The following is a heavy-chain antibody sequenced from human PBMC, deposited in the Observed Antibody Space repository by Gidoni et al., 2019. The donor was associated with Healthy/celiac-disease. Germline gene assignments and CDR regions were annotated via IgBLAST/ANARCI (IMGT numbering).Heavy chain of an antibody. J-gene: IGHJ4*02. CDR2: IIPIFGTA. CDR3: ARGSKSFTTVTTVDY. V-gene: IGHV1-69*01. Sequence: VQLVQSGAEVKKPGSSVTLSCKASGGTFSSYAISWVRQSPGQGLEWMGGIIPIFGTANYAQKFQGRVTITADESTSTAYMELSSLRAEDTAVYYCARGSKSFTTVTTVDYWGQGTLVTVSS. CDR1: GGTFSSYA. D-gene: IGHD4-17*01.